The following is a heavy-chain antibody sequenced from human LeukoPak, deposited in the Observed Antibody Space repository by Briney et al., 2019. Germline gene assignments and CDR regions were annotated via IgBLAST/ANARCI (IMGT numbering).Heavy chain of an antibody. V-gene: IGHV3-11*04. D-gene: IGHD3-22*01. CDR2: ISSSGSTI. CDR3: ARDRHKYNYDSGGYPPY. Sequence: GGSLRLSCAASGFTFSDYYMSCIRQAPGKVLEWVSYISSSGSTIYYADSVKGRFTISRDNAKNSLYLQMNSLRAEDTAVYYCARDRHKYNYDSGGYPPYWGQGTLVTVSS. J-gene: IGHJ4*02. CDR1: GFTFSDYY.